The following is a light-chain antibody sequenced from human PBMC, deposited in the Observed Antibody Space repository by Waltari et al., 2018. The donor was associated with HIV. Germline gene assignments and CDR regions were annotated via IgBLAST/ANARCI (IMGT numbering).Light chain of an antibody. CDR2: ADN. J-gene: IGLJ3*02. Sequence: QSVLAQPPSTSATPGQRVTISCSGSGSNIGRNTVNWYQQLPGAAPKLLIHADNERPSGGPQRFSGSRSATSASLTISGLRSEDEAGYHRAAWDDSANGWVFGGGTKLTVL. CDR1: GSNIGRNT. CDR3: AAWDDSANGWV. V-gene: IGLV1-44*01.